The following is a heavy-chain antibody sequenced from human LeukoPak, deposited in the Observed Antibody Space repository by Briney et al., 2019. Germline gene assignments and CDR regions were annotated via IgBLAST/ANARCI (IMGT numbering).Heavy chain of an antibody. CDR2: IYHSGST. J-gene: IGHJ5*02. CDR1: GGSISSGGYY. V-gene: IGHV4-30-2*01. D-gene: IGHD2-2*01. Sequence: SQTLSLTCTVSGGSISSGGYYWSWIRQPPGKGLEWIGYIYHSGSTYYNPSLKSRVTISVDRSKNQFSLKLCSVTAADTAVYYCARVGYQPNWFDPWGQGTLVTVSS. CDR3: ARVGYQPNWFDP.